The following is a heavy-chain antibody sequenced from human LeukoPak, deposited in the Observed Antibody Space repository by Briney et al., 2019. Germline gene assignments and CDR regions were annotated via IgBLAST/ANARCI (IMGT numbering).Heavy chain of an antibody. J-gene: IGHJ4*02. V-gene: IGHV5-10-1*01. D-gene: IGHD6-19*01. Sequence: GDSPKISCKGSGYSFTSYWISWVRQMPGKGLEWMGRNDRSDSYTNYSPSFQGHVTNSADKSISTAYLQWSSLKASDTAMYYCARFSSSAKLPPFDYWGQGTLVTVS. CDR1: GYSFTSYW. CDR3: ARFSSSAKLPPFDY. CDR2: NDRSDSYT.